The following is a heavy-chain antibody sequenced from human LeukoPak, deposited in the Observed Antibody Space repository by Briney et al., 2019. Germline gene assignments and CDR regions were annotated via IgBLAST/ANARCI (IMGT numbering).Heavy chain of an antibody. CDR3: ARDSGFCDDSTCHHSHP. D-gene: IGHD2-21*01. V-gene: IGHV3-48*03. CDR2: INNGGSVT. CDR1: GSTFNNYE. Sequence: GGSVRLACAASGSTFNNYEMTWVRQAPGKGLEWISYINNGGSVTYYADSVKGRFTISRDNARNSLYLQINRLRAEDTGFYYCARDSGFCDDSTCHHSHPWGGGTLVTVSS. J-gene: IGHJ5*02.